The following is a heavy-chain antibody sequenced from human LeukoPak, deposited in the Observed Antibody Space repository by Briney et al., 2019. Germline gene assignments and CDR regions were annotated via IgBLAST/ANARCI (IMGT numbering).Heavy chain of an antibody. J-gene: IGHJ4*02. V-gene: IGHV1-2*02. Sequence: ASVTVSCKASGYTFTGYYIHWVRHAPGQGLEWMGWINPNSGGTNYAQKFQGRVTMTRDTSTNTAYMEVSRLRSDDTAVYYCARVFGRQLPDYWGQGTLVTVSS. D-gene: IGHD1-26*01. CDR3: ARVFGRQLPDY. CDR1: GYTFTGYY. CDR2: INPNSGGT.